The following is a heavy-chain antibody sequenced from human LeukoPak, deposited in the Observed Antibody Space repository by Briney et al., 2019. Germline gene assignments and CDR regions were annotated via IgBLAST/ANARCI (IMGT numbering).Heavy chain of an antibody. CDR1: GGSISNSAYY. Sequence: SETLSLTCTVSGGSISNSAYYWGWIRQPPGKGLEWLGSIYHSGSTYYNPSLKSRVTISVDTSKKQFSLKLSSVTAADTAVYYCARASRYYHMLTGYYLSAFDYWGQGTLVTVSS. CDR3: ARASRYYHMLTGYYLSAFDY. D-gene: IGHD3-9*01. J-gene: IGHJ4*02. CDR2: IYHSGST. V-gene: IGHV4-39*01.